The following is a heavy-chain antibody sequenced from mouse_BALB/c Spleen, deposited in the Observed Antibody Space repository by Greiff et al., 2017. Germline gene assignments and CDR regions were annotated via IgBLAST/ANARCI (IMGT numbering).Heavy chain of an antibody. J-gene: IGHJ1*01. CDR1: GYSITSGYY. V-gene: IGHV3-6*02. CDR2: ISYDGSN. CDR3: AREDGNYVYFDV. Sequence: EVKVEESGPGLVKPSQSLSLTCSVTGYSITSGYYWNWIRQFPGNKLEWMGYISYDGSNNYNPSLKNRISITRDTSKNQFFLKLNSVTTEDTATYYCAREDGNYVYFDVWGAGTTVTVSS. D-gene: IGHD2-1*01.